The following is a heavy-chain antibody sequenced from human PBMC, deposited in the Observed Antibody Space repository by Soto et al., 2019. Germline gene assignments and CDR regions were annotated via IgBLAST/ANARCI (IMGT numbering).Heavy chain of an antibody. CDR3: ARESHDILTGPPWVWYFDL. Sequence: QVQLQQWGPDPLRPLETLSLTCGVSGGSFSGYYWAGIRQPQGKGLEWIGEINDRGSINYNPSLKSRVSISVDTSKNHYSLNLRSVTAADTAVYYCARESHDILTGPPWVWYFDLWGRGTLVTVSS. D-gene: IGHD3-9*01. CDR1: GGSFSGYY. V-gene: IGHV4-34*01. CDR2: INDRGSI. J-gene: IGHJ2*01.